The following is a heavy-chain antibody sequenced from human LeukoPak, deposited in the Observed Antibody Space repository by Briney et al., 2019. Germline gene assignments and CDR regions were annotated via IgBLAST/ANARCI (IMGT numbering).Heavy chain of an antibody. CDR2: IRYDGSNK. J-gene: IGHJ5*02. CDR3: AKAADGVPPGKPLNWFDP. D-gene: IGHD4-23*01. CDR1: GFTFSSYG. Sequence: PGGSLRLSCAASGFTFSSYGMHWVCQAPGKGLEWVAFIRYDGSNKYYADSVKGRFTISKDKSKNTLYLQMSGLRAEDTAVYYCAKAADGVPPGKPLNWFDPRGQGTLVTVSS. V-gene: IGHV3-30*02.